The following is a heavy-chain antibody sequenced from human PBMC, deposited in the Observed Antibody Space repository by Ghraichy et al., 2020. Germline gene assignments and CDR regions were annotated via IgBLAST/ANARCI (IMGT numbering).Heavy chain of an antibody. CDR3: ARDDYGGNSIIDY. Sequence: SLRLSCAVSGFTFSSHGIHWVRQAPGKGLEWVAVISYDGDNKYYADSVKGRFTISRDDSKNTVFLQMNSLRPEDTALYYCARDDYGGNSIIDYWGQGTLVIVSS. V-gene: IGHV3-30*03. J-gene: IGHJ4*02. CDR1: GFTFSSHG. D-gene: IGHD4-23*01. CDR2: ISYDGDNK.